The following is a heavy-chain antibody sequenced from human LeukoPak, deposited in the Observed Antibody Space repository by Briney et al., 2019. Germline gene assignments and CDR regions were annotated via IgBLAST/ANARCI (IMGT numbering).Heavy chain of an antibody. J-gene: IGHJ4*02. CDR3: ARADETYYYGSGSYYFDY. V-gene: IGHV1-2*04. CDR2: INPNSGGT. D-gene: IGHD3-10*01. Sequence: ASVKVSCKASGYTFTGYYMHWVRQAPGQGLEWMGWINPNSGGTNYAQKFQGWVTMTRDTSISTAYMELSRLRSDDTAVYYCARADETYYYGSGSYYFDYWGQGTLVTVSS. CDR1: GYTFTGYY.